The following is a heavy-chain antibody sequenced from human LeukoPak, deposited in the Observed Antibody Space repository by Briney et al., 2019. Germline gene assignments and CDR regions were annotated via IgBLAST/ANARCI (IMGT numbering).Heavy chain of an antibody. D-gene: IGHD3-10*01. CDR3: TTDYYGSGSFDY. CDR2: IKSKTDGGTT. CDR1: GFTFSNAW. Sequence: PGGSLRLSCAASGFTFSNAWMSWVRQAPGKGLEWVGRIKSKTDGGTTDYAAPVKGRFTISRDDSKNTLYLQMNSLKTEDTAVYHCTTDYYGSGSFDYWGQGTLVTVSS. V-gene: IGHV3-15*01. J-gene: IGHJ4*02.